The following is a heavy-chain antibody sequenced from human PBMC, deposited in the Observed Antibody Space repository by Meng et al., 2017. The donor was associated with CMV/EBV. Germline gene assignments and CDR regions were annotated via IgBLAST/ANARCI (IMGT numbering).Heavy chain of an antibody. CDR2: ISSSSSYI. CDR3: ARDGIVVVVAATSYYGMDV. Sequence: GGSLRLSCAASGFTFSSYSMNWVRQAPGKGLEWVSSISSSSSYIYYADSMKGRFTISRDNAKNSLYLQMNSLRAEDTAVYYCARDGIVVVVAATSYYGMDVWGQGTTVTVSS. D-gene: IGHD2-15*01. V-gene: IGHV3-21*01. CDR1: GFTFSSYS. J-gene: IGHJ6*02.